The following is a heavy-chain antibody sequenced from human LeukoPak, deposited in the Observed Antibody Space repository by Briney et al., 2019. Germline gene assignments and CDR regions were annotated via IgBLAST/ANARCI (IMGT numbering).Heavy chain of an antibody. V-gene: IGHV3-21*01. Sequence: GGSLRLSCAASGFTYTTYSMNWVRQAPGKGLEWVASISNGSRYIYYADLVKGRFTISRDNAKNSLFLQMNSLTVEDTAVYYCAREGYGDQQFDYWGQGTLVTVSS. CDR3: AREGYGDQQFDY. J-gene: IGHJ4*02. CDR2: ISNGSRYI. D-gene: IGHD4-17*01. CDR1: GFTYTTYS.